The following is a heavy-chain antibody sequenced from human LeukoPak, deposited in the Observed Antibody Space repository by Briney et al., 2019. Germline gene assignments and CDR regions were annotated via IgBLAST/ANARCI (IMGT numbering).Heavy chain of an antibody. CDR1: GGSFSGYY. CDR2: INHSGST. V-gene: IGHV4-34*01. J-gene: IGHJ6*03. Sequence: SETPSLTCAVYGGSFSGYYWSWIRQPPGKGLEWIGEINHSGSTNYNPSLKSRVTISVDTSKNQFSLKLSSVTAADTAVYYCARGGSSWYLRYYYYYYMDVWGKGTTVTVSS. CDR3: ARGGSSWYLRYYYYYYMDV. D-gene: IGHD6-13*01.